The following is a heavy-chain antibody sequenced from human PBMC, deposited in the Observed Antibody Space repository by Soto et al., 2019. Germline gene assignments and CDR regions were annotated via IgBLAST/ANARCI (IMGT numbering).Heavy chain of an antibody. CDR1: GFTFSLYS. Sequence: EVQLVESGGGLVKPGGSLRLSCAASGFTFSLYSMIWVRQAPGKGLEWVASITSSSSYIYYEDSLKGRFTISRDNAKNSLFLQLDSLRAEHTAVYFCVRARSTDSRPDYWGQGTLVTVSS. V-gene: IGHV3-21*01. CDR2: ITSSSSYI. J-gene: IGHJ4*02. D-gene: IGHD3-22*01. CDR3: VRARSTDSRPDY.